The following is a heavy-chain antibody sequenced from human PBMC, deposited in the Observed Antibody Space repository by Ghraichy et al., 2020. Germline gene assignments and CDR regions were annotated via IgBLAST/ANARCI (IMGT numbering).Heavy chain of an antibody. Sequence: GESLNIACAASGFTFSSYGMHWVRQAPGKGLEWVAVIWYDGSNKYYADSVKGRFTISRDNSKNTLYLQMNSLRAEDTAVYYCARDLGSSSWFVDYWGQGTLVTVSS. V-gene: IGHV3-33*01. D-gene: IGHD6-13*01. J-gene: IGHJ4*02. CDR2: IWYDGSNK. CDR3: ARDLGSSSWFVDY. CDR1: GFTFSSYG.